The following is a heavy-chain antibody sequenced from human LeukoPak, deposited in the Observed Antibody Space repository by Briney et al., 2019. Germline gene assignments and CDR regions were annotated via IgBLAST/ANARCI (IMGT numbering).Heavy chain of an antibody. CDR2: ISPSGSK. J-gene: IGHJ4*02. Sequence: PGGSLRLSCAASGFTLSSYEMNWVRQAPGKGLEWVSYISPSGSKLYADSVKGRLTISRDDAKNSLYLQMNSLRAEDTAVYYCARDSELTGDRTEYWGQGTLVTVSS. CDR1: GFTLSSYE. CDR3: ARDSELTGDRTEY. V-gene: IGHV3-48*03. D-gene: IGHD1-7*01.